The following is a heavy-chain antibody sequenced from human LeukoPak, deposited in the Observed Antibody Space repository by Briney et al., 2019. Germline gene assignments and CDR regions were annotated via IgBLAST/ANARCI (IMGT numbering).Heavy chain of an antibody. CDR2: INHSGST. Sequence: SETLSLTCAVYGGSFSGYYWSWIRQPPGKGLEWIGEINHSGSTNHNPSLKSRVTISVDTSKNQFSLKLSSVTAADTAVYYCASRTYYYGSGSYYNPRWFDPWGQGTLVTVSS. V-gene: IGHV4-34*01. CDR1: GGSFSGYY. D-gene: IGHD3-10*01. CDR3: ASRTYYYGSGSYYNPRWFDP. J-gene: IGHJ5*02.